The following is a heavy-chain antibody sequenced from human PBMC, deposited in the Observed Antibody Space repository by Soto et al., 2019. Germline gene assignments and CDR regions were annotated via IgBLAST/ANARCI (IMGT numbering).Heavy chain of an antibody. D-gene: IGHD3-22*01. J-gene: IGHJ4*02. Sequence: GGSLRLSCAASGFTFSSYAMSWVRQAPGKGLEWVSAISGSGGSTYYADSVKGRFTISRDNSNNTLYLQMNSLRAEDTAVYYCAKDRVGYYDSSGYYFDYWGQGTLVTVSS. V-gene: IGHV3-23*01. CDR1: GFTFSSYA. CDR3: AKDRVGYYDSSGYYFDY. CDR2: ISGSGGST.